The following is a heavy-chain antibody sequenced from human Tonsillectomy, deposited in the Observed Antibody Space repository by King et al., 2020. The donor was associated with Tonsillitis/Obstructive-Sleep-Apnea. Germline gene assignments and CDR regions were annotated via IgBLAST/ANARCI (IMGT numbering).Heavy chain of an antibody. Sequence: QLVQSGAEVKKPVASVKVSCKASGYTFTVYYMHWVRQAPGQGFELMGRFNPNSVGANYAQKFQGRFTMTRDTSISTAYMELSRLRSDDTAVYYCARGYYGSGSYISYWGQGTLVTVSS. CDR2: FNPNSVGA. V-gene: IGHV1-2*06. D-gene: IGHD3-10*01. J-gene: IGHJ4*02. CDR1: GYTFTVYY. CDR3: ARGYYGSGSYISY.